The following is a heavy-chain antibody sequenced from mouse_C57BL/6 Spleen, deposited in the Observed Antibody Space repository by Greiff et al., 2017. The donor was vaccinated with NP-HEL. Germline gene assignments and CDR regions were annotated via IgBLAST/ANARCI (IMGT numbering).Heavy chain of an antibody. Sequence: VKLQESGPDLVKPGASVKISCKASGYTFSNSWMNWVKQRPGKGLEWIGRIYPGAGNTNYNEKFKGKATLTADKSSSTAYMQVTSLTSEDSAVYFCARRGAQATVFDYWGQGTTLTVSS. CDR3: ARRGAQATVFDY. V-gene: IGHV1-82*01. J-gene: IGHJ2*01. D-gene: IGHD3-2*02. CDR1: GYTFSNSW. CDR2: IYPGAGNT.